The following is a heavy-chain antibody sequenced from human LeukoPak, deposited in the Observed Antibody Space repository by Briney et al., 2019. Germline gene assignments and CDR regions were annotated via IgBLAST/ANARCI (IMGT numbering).Heavy chain of an antibody. Sequence: GGSLRLSCAASGFIFSNYGIHWVRQSPGKGLEWVASVRYDGSNKNYADSVKGRFSISRDNSKNTLYLQMNSVRAEDTAVYYCAKGVSQLRGQGTLVTVSS. J-gene: IGHJ4*02. D-gene: IGHD5-18*01. CDR2: VRYDGSNK. CDR3: AKGVSQL. V-gene: IGHV3-30*02. CDR1: GFIFSNYG.